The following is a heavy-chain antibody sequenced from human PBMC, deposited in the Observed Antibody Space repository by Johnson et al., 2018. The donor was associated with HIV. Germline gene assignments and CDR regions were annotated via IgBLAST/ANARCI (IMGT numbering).Heavy chain of an antibody. CDR1: GFTFSSFA. J-gene: IGHJ3*02. Sequence: QVQLVESGGGVVQPGRSLRLSCAASGFTFSSFAMHWVRQAPGKGLEWVAVISSDVSNKYYADSVKGRFTISRDNSKNTLYLQMNSLSAEATAVYYCAREPGIAVAGTDAFDIWGQGTMVTVSS. D-gene: IGHD6-19*01. CDR3: AREPGIAVAGTDAFDI. V-gene: IGHV3-30-3*01. CDR2: ISSDVSNK.